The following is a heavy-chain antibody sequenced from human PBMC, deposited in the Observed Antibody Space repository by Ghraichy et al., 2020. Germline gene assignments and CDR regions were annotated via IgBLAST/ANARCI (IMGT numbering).Heavy chain of an antibody. CDR1: GFTFSRYW. CDR3: ARGDLWLDC. CDR2: IKQDGSEK. Sequence: GGSLRLSCAASGFTFSRYWMSWVRQAPGKGLEWVANIKQDGSEKYYVDSVKGRFTISRDNAKNSLYLQMNSLRAEDTAVYYCARGDLWLDCWGQGTLVTVSS. V-gene: IGHV3-7*03. D-gene: IGHD2/OR15-2a*01. J-gene: IGHJ4*02.